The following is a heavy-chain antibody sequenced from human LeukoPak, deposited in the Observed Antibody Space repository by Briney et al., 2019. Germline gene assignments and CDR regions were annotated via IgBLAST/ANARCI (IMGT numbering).Heavy chain of an antibody. D-gene: IGHD2-2*01. CDR1: GGSISSSSYY. CDR2: IYYSGST. J-gene: IGHJ4*02. Sequence: PSETLSLSCTVSGGSISSSSYYWGWIRQPPGKGLEWIGSIYYSGSTYYNPSLKSRVTISVDTSKNQFSLKLSSVTAADTAVYYCARGYCSSTSCYEAYRGQETLVTVSS. CDR3: ARGYCSSTSCYEAY. V-gene: IGHV4-39*01.